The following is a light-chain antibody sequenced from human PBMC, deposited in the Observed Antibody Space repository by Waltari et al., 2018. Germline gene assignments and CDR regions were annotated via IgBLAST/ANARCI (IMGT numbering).Light chain of an antibody. CDR1: QSISIY. V-gene: IGKV1-39*01. J-gene: IGKJ3*01. CDR2: AAS. Sequence: DIQMTQSPSSLSASVGDRVTMTCRASQSISIYLNWYQQKPGKAPKLLIYAASTLQSGVPSRFSASGSGTKFTLTSSSRQPEDFATYYCQQSYSTSIFTFGPGTKVDIK. CDR3: QQSYSTSIFT.